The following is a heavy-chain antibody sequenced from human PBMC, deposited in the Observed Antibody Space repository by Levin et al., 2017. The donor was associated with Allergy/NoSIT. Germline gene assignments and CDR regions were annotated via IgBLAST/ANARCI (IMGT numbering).Heavy chain of an antibody. D-gene: IGHD1-14*01. J-gene: IGHJ4*02. V-gene: IGHV4-30-2*01. CDR3: ASHVLGGRGYDY. Sequence: PSETLSLTCAVSGGSISNGDYSWSWIRQPPGTGLEWIAYIYNSGSTHYNPSLKSRVTISLDRSKNQFSLELSSVTAADTAVYYCASHVLGGRGYDYWGQGTLVTVSS. CDR1: GGSISNGDYS. CDR2: IYNSGST.